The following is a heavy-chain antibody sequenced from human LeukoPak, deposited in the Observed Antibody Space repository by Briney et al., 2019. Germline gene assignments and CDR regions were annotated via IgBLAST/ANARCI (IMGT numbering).Heavy chain of an antibody. CDR3: ARQGSGNYLSPVNY. D-gene: IGHD1-26*01. CDR2: IYYSGST. CDR1: GGSISSGTYY. J-gene: IGHJ4*02. V-gene: IGHV4-39*01. Sequence: SETLSLTCIVSGGSISSGTYYWGWIRQPPGKGLEWIGSIYYSGSTYYNPSLKSRVTISVDTSKNQFSLKLSSVTAADTAVYYCARQGSGNYLSPVNYWGQGTLVTVSS.